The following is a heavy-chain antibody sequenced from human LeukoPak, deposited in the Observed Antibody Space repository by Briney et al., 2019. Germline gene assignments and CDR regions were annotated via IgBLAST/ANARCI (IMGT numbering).Heavy chain of an antibody. V-gene: IGHV4-61*01. CDR1: GGSVSSGSYY. J-gene: IGHJ4*02. CDR3: ARFDYGDVFDYFDY. CDR2: IYYSGST. D-gene: IGHD4-17*01. Sequence: SETLSLTCTVSGGSVSSGSYYWSWIRQPPGKGLEWIGYIYYSGSTNYNPSLKSRVTISVDTSKNQFSLKLSSVTAADTAVYYCARFDYGDVFDYFDYWGQGTLVTVSS.